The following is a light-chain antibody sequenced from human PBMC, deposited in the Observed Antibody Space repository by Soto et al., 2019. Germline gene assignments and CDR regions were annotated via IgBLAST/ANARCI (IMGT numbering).Light chain of an antibody. CDR1: SRDVGSYNS. J-gene: IGLJ1*01. CDR2: EVS. CDR3: TSYTTTNGLNYV. Sequence: TQPGSGSGTPGQSITISCTGTSRDVGSYNSVSCYHRDRGKAPKVIIYEVSHRPSGVSDRFSGAESANTASPTTSGLQAEDEADYYRTSYTTTNGLNYVFGTGTQVTVL. V-gene: IGLV2-14*01.